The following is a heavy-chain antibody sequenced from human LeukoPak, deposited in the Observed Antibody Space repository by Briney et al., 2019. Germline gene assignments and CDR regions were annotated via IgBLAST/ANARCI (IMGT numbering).Heavy chain of an antibody. CDR2: IYYSGST. V-gene: IGHV4-30-4*01. Sequence: SQTLSLTCTVSGGSISSGDYYWSWIRQPPGKGLEWIGYIYYSGSTYYNPSLKSRVTISVDTSKNQFSLKVSSVTAADTAVYYCAHKTTGEHFDYWGQGTLATVSS. D-gene: IGHD7-27*01. J-gene: IGHJ4*02. CDR1: GGSISSGDYY. CDR3: AHKTTGEHFDY.